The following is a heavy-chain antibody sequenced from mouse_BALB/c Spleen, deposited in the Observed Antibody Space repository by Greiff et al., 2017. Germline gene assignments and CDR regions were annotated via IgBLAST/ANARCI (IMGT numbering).Heavy chain of an antibody. D-gene: IGHD2-2*01. V-gene: IGHV1-4*02. CDR2: INPSSGYT. CDR1: GYTFTSYT. Sequence: VQLQESAAELARPGASVKMSCKASGYTFTSYTMHWVKQRPGQGLEWIGYINPSSGYTEYNQKFKDKTTLTADKSSSTAYMQLSSLTSEDSAVYYCARWDYVYDEDYWGQGTTVTVSS. CDR3: ARWDYVYDEDY. J-gene: IGHJ2*01.